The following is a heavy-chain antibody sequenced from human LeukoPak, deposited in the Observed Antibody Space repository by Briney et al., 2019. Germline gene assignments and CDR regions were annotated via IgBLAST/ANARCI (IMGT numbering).Heavy chain of an antibody. Sequence: PSETLSLTCTVSGGSISSSSYYWGWIRQPPGKGLEWIGSIYYSGSTYYNPSLKSRVTISVDTSKNQFSLKLSSVTAADTAVYYCARAQGYDFWSGYLNWFDPWGQGTLVTVSS. J-gene: IGHJ5*02. CDR3: ARAQGYDFWSGYLNWFDP. CDR2: IYYSGST. D-gene: IGHD3-3*01. CDR1: GGSISSSSYY. V-gene: IGHV4-39*01.